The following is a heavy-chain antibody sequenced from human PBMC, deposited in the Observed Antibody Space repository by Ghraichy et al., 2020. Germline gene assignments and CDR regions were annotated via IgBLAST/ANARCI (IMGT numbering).Heavy chain of an antibody. CDR3: AREFYIWGPRGWFDP. CDR2: IKQDGSEK. Sequence: GESLNISCAASGFTFSSYWMSWVRQAPGKGLEWVANIKQDGSEKYYVDSVKGRFTISRDNTKNSLYLQMNSLRAEDTAVYYCAREFYIWGPRGWFDPWGQGTLVTVSS. J-gene: IGHJ5*02. CDR1: GFTFSSYW. V-gene: IGHV3-7*03. D-gene: IGHD3-16*01.